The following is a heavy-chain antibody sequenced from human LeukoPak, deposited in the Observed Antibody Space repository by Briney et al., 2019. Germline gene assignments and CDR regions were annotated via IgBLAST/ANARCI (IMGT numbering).Heavy chain of an antibody. CDR3: TTDYGDYVFRSDC. CDR2: IKSKTAGGTT. V-gene: IGHV3-15*01. D-gene: IGHD4-17*01. CDR1: GFTFSNAW. J-gene: IGHJ4*02. Sequence: GGSLRLSCAASGFTFSNAWMNWVRQAPGKGLEWVGRIKSKTAGGTTDYAAPVKGRFIISRDDSKNTLYLQMNSLKTEDTAVYYCTTDYGDYVFRSDCWGQGTLVTVSS.